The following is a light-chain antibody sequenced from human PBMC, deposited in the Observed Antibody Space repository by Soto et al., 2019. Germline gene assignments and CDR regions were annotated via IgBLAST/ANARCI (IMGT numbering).Light chain of an antibody. J-gene: IGKJ1*01. CDR2: AAS. V-gene: IGKV1-39*01. CDR3: QQSYSTPRT. CDR1: QSISSY. Sequence: DIQMTQSPSSLSASVGDRVTITCRASQSISSYLNWYQQKPGKAPKLLIYAASSLQSGVPSRFNDSGSGTDYPLTISSLQPEDFATYYYQQSYSTPRTFGQGTKVEIK.